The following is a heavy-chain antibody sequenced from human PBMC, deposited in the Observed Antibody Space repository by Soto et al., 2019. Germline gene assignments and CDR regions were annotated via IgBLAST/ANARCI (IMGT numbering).Heavy chain of an antibody. V-gene: IGHV4-38-2*01. Sequence: PSETLSLTCFVSGYSITAGGYYWSWIRHHPGKGLEWIGSFYHSGSTYYNPSLKSRVTISVDTSKNQFSLKLSSVTAADTAVYYCASQEDYGMDVWGQGTTVTVSS. CDR1: GYSITAGGYY. CDR2: FYHSGST. CDR3: ASQEDYGMDV. J-gene: IGHJ6*02.